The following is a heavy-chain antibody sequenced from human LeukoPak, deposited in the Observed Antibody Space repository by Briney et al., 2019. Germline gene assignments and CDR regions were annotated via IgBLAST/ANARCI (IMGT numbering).Heavy chain of an antibody. D-gene: IGHD3-22*01. CDR1: GGSISSGDYY. CDR3: ARGMGYYDSSGYPY. J-gene: IGHJ4*02. Sequence: PSETLSLTCTVSGGSISSGDYYWSWIRQPPGKGLEWIGYIYYSGSTYYNPSLKSRVTISVDTSKNQFSLKLSSVTAADTAVYYCARGMGYYDSSGYPYWGQGTLVTVSS. CDR2: IYYSGST. V-gene: IGHV4-30-4*08.